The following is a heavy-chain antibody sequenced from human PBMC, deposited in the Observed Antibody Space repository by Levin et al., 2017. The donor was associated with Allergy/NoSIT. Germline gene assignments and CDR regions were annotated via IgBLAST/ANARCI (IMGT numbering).Heavy chain of an antibody. D-gene: IGHD5-12*01. Sequence: LSLTCAASGFTFSSYGMHWVRQAPGKGLEWVAVIWYDGSNKYYADSVKGRFTISRDNSKNTLYLQMNSLRAEDTAVYYCARDYGGYDSYFDYWGQGTLVTVSS. CDR3: ARDYGGYDSYFDY. J-gene: IGHJ4*02. V-gene: IGHV3-33*01. CDR1: GFTFSSYG. CDR2: IWYDGSNK.